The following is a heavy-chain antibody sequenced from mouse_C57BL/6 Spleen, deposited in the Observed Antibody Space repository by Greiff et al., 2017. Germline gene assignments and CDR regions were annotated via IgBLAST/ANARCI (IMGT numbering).Heavy chain of an antibody. CDR1: GFTFSSYG. CDR3: ARGTTVVATDYAMDD. CDR2: ISSGGSYT. Sequence: VQLKESGGDLVKPGGSLKLSCAASGFTFSSYGMSWVRQTPDKRLEWVATISSGGSYTYYPDSVKGRFTISRDNAKNTLYMKMSRLKSEYTAKYYCARGTTVVATDYAMDDWGQGTSVTVSS. D-gene: IGHD1-1*01. V-gene: IGHV5-6*01. J-gene: IGHJ4*01.